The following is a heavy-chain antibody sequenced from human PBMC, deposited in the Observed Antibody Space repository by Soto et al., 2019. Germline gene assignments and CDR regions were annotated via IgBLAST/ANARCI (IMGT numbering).Heavy chain of an antibody. V-gene: IGHV1-18*01. J-gene: IGHJ6*02. CDR1: GYTFTSYG. Sequence: ASVKVSCKASGYTFTSYGISWVRQAPGQGLEWMGWISAYNGNTNYAQKLQGRVTMTTDTSTSTAYMELRSLRSEDTAVYYCAREGIAVAGTDYGMDVWGQGTTVTVSS. D-gene: IGHD6-19*01. CDR3: AREGIAVAGTDYGMDV. CDR2: ISAYNGNT.